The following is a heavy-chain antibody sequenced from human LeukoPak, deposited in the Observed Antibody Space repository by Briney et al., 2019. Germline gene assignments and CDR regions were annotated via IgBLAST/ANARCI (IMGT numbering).Heavy chain of an antibody. D-gene: IGHD6-19*01. CDR3: ARLGVQWRRPGFDY. CDR1: GGSINNYY. J-gene: IGHJ4*02. CDR2: IYYSGIT. Sequence: SETLSLTCTVSGGSINNYYWSWIRQSPGKGLEWIGYIYYSGITNYNPSLKSRVTISVDTSKNQFSLKLSSVTAADTAVYYCARLGVQWRRPGFDYWGQGTLVTVSS. V-gene: IGHV4-59*08.